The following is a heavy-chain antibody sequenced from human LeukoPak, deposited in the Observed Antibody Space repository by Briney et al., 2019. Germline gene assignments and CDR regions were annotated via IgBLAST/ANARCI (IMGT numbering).Heavy chain of an antibody. D-gene: IGHD2-2*01. J-gene: IGHJ6*02. CDR1: GGSISNYY. CDR2: IYYSGTT. V-gene: IGHV4-59*12. Sequence: SETLSLTCTVSGGSISNYYWSWIRQPPGKGLEWIGYIYYSGTTNYNPSLKSRVTISVDTSKNQFSLKLSSVTAADTAVYYCASGVGTISYYYYGMDVWGQGTTVTVSS. CDR3: ASGVGTISYYYYGMDV.